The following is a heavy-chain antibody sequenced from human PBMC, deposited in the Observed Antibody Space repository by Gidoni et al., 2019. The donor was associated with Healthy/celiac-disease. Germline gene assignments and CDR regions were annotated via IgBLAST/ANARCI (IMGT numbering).Heavy chain of an antibody. J-gene: IGHJ3*02. CDR1: GFTFSSYS. V-gene: IGHV3-21*01. CDR3: ARDRTSYYYDSSGYYYHDAFDI. CDR2: ISSSSSYI. Sequence: EVQLVESGGGLVKPGGSLRLSCAASGFTFSSYSMNWVRQAPGKGLEWVSSISSSSSYIYYADSVKGRFTISRDNAKNSLYLQMNSLRAEDTAVYYCARDRTSYYYDSSGYYYHDAFDIWGQGTMVTVSS. D-gene: IGHD3-22*01.